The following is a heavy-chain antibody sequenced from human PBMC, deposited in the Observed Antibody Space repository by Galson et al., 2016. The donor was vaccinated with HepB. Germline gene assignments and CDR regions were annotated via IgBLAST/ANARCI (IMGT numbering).Heavy chain of an antibody. CDR1: GFTFSRDA. J-gene: IGHJ4*02. V-gene: IGHV3-64D*06. CDR2: ISSNGGTT. CDR3: VKDFDYVWGSFRFQTKYYFDY. D-gene: IGHD3-16*02. Sequence: SLRLSCAASGFTFSRDALHWVRQAPGKGLEYVSAISSNGGTTYYADSVKGRFTISRDNFKNTLYLQMSSLRAEDTAVYYCVKDFDYVWGSFRFQTKYYFDYWGQGTLVTVSS.